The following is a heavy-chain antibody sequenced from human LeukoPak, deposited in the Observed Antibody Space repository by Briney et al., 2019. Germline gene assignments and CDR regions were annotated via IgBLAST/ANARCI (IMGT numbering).Heavy chain of an antibody. CDR2: FSYSGST. Sequence: PSETLSLTCTVSGASFSSYYWSWIRQPPGKGPEWTGYFSYSGSTNYNPSLKSRVTISVDTSKNQFSLNLSSVTAADTAVYYCARGPLDSGYTYFDYWGQGTLVSVAS. D-gene: IGHD5-12*01. CDR3: ARGPLDSGYTYFDY. CDR1: GASFSSYY. V-gene: IGHV4-59*12. J-gene: IGHJ4*02.